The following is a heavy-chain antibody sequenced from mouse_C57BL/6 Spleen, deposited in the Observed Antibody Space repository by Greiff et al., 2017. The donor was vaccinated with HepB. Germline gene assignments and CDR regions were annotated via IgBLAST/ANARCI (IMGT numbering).Heavy chain of an antibody. CDR2: IYPGSGST. CDR3: ARGGSYYSNPLYAMDY. J-gene: IGHJ4*01. V-gene: IGHV1-55*01. D-gene: IGHD2-5*01. Sequence: QVQLQPGAELVKPGASVKMSCKASGYTFTSYWITWVKQRPGQGLEWIGDIYPGSGSTNYNEKFKSKATLTVDTSSSTAYMQLSSLTSEDSAVYYCARGGSYYSNPLYAMDYWGQGTSVTVSS. CDR1: GYTFTSYW.